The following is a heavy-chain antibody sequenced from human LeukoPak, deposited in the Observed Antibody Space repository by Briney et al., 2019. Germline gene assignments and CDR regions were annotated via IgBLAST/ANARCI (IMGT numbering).Heavy chain of an antibody. CDR1: GGSISSSSYY. D-gene: IGHD5-24*01. CDR3: ARDRDPMAPNYYYGMDV. CDR2: ICYSGST. Sequence: PSETLSLTCTVSGGSISSSSYYWGWIRQPPGKGLEWIGSICYSGSTYYNPSLKSRVTISVDTSKNQFSLKLSSVTAADTAVYYCARDRDPMAPNYYYGMDVWGQGTTVTVSS. V-gene: IGHV4-39*07. J-gene: IGHJ6*02.